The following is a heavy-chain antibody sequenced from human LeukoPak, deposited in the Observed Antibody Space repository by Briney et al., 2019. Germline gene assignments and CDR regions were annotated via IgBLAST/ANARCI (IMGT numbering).Heavy chain of an antibody. Sequence: GGSLRLSCAASGFTFSSYAMSWVRQAPGKGLEWVSGISGSGGRTYYADSVKGRFTISRDNSKNTLYLQMNSLRAEDTAVYYCAKRLGRDGYNYFDYWGQGTLVTVSS. D-gene: IGHD5-24*01. J-gene: IGHJ4*02. CDR2: ISGSGGRT. CDR1: GFTFSSYA. CDR3: AKRLGRDGYNYFDY. V-gene: IGHV3-23*01.